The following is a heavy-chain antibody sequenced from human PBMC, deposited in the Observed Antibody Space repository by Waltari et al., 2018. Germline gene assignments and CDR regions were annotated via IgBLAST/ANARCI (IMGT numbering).Heavy chain of an antibody. J-gene: IGHJ4*02. CDR3: AREGAVAVAGGFDY. V-gene: IGHV1-69*01. CDR1: GGTFSSYA. Sequence: QVQLVQSGAEVKKPGSSVKVPCKASGGTFSSYAISWVRQAPGQGLEWMGGIIPIFGTANYAQKFQGRVTITADESTSTAYMELSSLRSEDTAVYYCAREGAVAVAGGFDYWGQGTLVTVSS. CDR2: IIPIFGTA. D-gene: IGHD6-19*01.